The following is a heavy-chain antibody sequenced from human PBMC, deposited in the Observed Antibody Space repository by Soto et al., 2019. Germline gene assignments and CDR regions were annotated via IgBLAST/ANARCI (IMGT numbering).Heavy chain of an antibody. J-gene: IGHJ4*02. Sequence: PGGSLRLSCAASGFTFSSYGMHWVRQAPGKGLEWVAVISYDGSNKYYADSVKGRFTISRDNSKNTLYLQMNSLRAEDTAVYYCAKPPNILRYFDWPSPLDYWGQGTLVTVSS. D-gene: IGHD3-9*01. CDR3: AKPPNILRYFDWPSPLDY. V-gene: IGHV3-30*18. CDR2: ISYDGSNK. CDR1: GFTFSSYG.